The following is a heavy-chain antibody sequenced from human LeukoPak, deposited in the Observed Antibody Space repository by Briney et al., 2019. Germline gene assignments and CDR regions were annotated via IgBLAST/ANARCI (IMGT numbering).Heavy chain of an antibody. D-gene: IGHD5-18*01. CDR1: RFTFNSYA. CDR2: ISGSGAST. CDR3: AKSMSGYSYGTIDY. Sequence: GGSLRLSCAASRFTFNSYAMSWVRQAPGKGLEWVSAISGSGASTYYADSVKGRFTISRDNSKNTLYLQMNSLRVEDTAVYYCAKSMSGYSYGTIDYWGQGTLVTVSS. V-gene: IGHV3-23*01. J-gene: IGHJ4*02.